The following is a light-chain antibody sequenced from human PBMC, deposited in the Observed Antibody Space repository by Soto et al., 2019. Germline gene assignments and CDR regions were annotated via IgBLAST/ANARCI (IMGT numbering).Light chain of an antibody. CDR1: SSDVGGYNY. V-gene: IGLV2-14*03. Sequence: QSVLTQPASVSGSPGQSITISCTGTSSDVGGYNYVSWYQHHPGKAPKLIIYDVSNRPSGVSNRFSASKSDNTASLTISGLQAEDDADYYCSSYSTNSPVLLGGGTKLTVL. CDR2: DVS. CDR3: SSYSTNSPVL. J-gene: IGLJ2*01.